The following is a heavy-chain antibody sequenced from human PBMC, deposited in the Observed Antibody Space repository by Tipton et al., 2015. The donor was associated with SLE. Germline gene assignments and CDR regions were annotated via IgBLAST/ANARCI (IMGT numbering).Heavy chain of an antibody. Sequence: TLSLTCTVSGGSISSSSYYWGWIRQPPGKGLEWIGSIYHSGSTYYNPSLKSRVTISVDTSKNQFSLKLSSVTAADTAAYYCARTSYSNWFDPWGQGTLVTVST. CDR1: GGSISSSSYY. CDR3: ARTSYSNWFDP. D-gene: IGHD2-15*01. V-gene: IGHV4-39*07. CDR2: IYHSGST. J-gene: IGHJ5*02.